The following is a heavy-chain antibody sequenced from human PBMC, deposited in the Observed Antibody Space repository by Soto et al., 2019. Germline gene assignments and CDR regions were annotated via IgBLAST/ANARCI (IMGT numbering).Heavy chain of an antibody. Sequence: PSETLSLTCTVSGGSISSGGYYWSWIRQHPGEGLEWIGYIYYSGSTYYNPSLKSRVTISVDTSKNQFSLKLSSVTAADTAVYYCARVDYDKGWAFDIWGQGTMVTVSS. D-gene: IGHD3-22*01. J-gene: IGHJ3*02. CDR3: ARVDYDKGWAFDI. CDR2: IYYSGST. CDR1: GGSISSGGYY. V-gene: IGHV4-31*03.